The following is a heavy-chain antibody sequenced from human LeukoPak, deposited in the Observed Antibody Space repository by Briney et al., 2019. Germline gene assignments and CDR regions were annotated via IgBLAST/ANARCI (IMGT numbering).Heavy chain of an antibody. V-gene: IGHV1-69*04. CDR2: IIPILGIA. Sequence: GASVKVSCKASGGTFSSYAISWVRQAPGQGLEWMGRIIPILGIANYAQKFQGRVTITADKSTSTAYMELGSLRSEDTAVYYCARAKGGRGNSFVKTYDFWSEPSYYYYYGMDVWGQGTTVTVSS. D-gene: IGHD3-3*01. CDR1: GGTFSSYA. J-gene: IGHJ6*02. CDR3: ARAKGGRGNSFVKTYDFWSEPSYYYYYGMDV.